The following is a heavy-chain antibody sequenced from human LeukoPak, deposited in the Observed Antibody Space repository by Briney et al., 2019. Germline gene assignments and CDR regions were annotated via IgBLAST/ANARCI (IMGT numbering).Heavy chain of an antibody. Sequence: ASVKVSCKASGYTYSSYGISWVRQAPGQGLEWMGWINGYKGNTNYAQKLRGRVTMTTDTSTSTAYMELRSLRSDDTAVYYCAKGRGSSSRIIDYWGQGTLVTVSS. CDR1: GYTYSSYG. V-gene: IGHV1-18*01. J-gene: IGHJ4*02. CDR2: INGYKGNT. CDR3: AKGRGSSSRIIDY. D-gene: IGHD6-13*01.